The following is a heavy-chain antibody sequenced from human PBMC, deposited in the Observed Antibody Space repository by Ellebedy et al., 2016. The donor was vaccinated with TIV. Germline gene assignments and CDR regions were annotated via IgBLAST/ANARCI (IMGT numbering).Heavy chain of an antibody. CDR2: MSGSDGST. V-gene: IGHV3-23*01. CDR3: AKATSMTTVTASFIYGMDV. Sequence: GGSLRLXXAASGFTFSSYAMSWVRQAPGKGLEWVSTMSGSDGSTYYADSVRGRFTISGDNSKNTLYLQMNSLRAEDTAVYYCAKATSMTTVTASFIYGMDVWGQGTSVTVSS. CDR1: GFTFSSYA. D-gene: IGHD4-17*01. J-gene: IGHJ6*02.